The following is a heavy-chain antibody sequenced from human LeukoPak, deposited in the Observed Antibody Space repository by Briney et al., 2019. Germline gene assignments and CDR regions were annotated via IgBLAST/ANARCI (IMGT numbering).Heavy chain of an antibody. CDR2: IHYSGGT. CDR3: ARLRPNGVTRTGPSY. CDR1: GGSISSDSYY. V-gene: IGHV4-39*01. Sequence: SETLSLTCTVSGGSISSDSYYWGWIRQPPGKGLEWIGSIHYSGGTYYNPSLKSRVTISVETSKNQFSLKLTSVTAADTAVYFCARLRPNGVTRTGPSYWGQGTLVTVSS. D-gene: IGHD2-8*01. J-gene: IGHJ4*02.